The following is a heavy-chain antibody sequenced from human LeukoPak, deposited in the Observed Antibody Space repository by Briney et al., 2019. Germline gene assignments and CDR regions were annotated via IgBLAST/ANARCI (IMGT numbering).Heavy chain of an antibody. J-gene: IGHJ4*02. CDR2: ISSGSSTI. Sequence: PGGSLRLSCAASGFTFSSYSMNWVRQAPGKGLEWVSYISSGSSTIYYADSVKGRFTISRDNAKNSLYLQMHSLRAEDTAVYYCASWASGSPRDYWGQGTLVTVSS. CDR1: GFTFSSYS. V-gene: IGHV3-48*01. CDR3: ASWASGSPRDY. D-gene: IGHD5-12*01.